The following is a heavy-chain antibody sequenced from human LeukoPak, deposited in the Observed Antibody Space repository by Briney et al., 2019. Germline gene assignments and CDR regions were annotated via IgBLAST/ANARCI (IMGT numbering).Heavy chain of an antibody. Sequence: GGSLRLSCVAFGFTFSSYAMSWVRQAPGKGLEWVSAMSGSGGMTYSADSVKGRFTISRDNSKKTLYLQMNSLGAEDTAVYYCAKGPFFYYDASGYNYFDFWGQGTLVTVSS. CDR3: AKGPFFYYDASGYNYFDF. J-gene: IGHJ4*02. CDR2: MSGSGGMT. CDR1: GFTFSSYA. D-gene: IGHD3-22*01. V-gene: IGHV3-23*01.